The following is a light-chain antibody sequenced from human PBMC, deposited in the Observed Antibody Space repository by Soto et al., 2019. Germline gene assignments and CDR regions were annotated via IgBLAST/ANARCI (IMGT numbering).Light chain of an antibody. CDR2: AAT. J-gene: IGKJ3*01. V-gene: IGKV3-15*01. CDR1: QRFSSN. CDR3: QQYNNWST. Sequence: EIGMTQSPATLSVSPGERATLSCRASQRFSSNLSWYQQKPGQAPRILIYAATTRAIGIPSSFSGSGSGTEFTLTISSLQSDDFAVYYCQQYNNWSTFGPGTKVDIK.